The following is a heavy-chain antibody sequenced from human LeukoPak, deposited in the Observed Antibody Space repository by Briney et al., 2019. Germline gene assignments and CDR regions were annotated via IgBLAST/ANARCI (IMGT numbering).Heavy chain of an antibody. V-gene: IGHV4-39*01. CDR3: ARLPIPGYCSSTSCQLGFDP. D-gene: IGHD2-2*01. J-gene: IGHJ5*02. CDR1: GGSISSSSYY. Sequence: PSETLSLTCTVSGGSISSSSYYWGWIRQPPGKGLEWIGSIYYSGSTYYNPSLKSRVTISVDTSKNQFSLKLSSVTAADTAVYYCARLPIPGYCSSTSCQLGFDPWGQGTLVTVSS. CDR2: IYYSGST.